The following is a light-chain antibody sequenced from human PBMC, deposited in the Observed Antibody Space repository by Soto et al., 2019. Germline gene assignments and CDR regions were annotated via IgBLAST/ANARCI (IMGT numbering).Light chain of an antibody. CDR3: SSYAGSNKLV. CDR1: SSDVGVYDY. J-gene: IGLJ2*01. Sequence: QSALTQPPSASRSPGQSVTISCTGTSSDVGVYDYVSWYQQHPGKVPKLMIYEVSKRPSGVPDRFSGSKSGNTASLTVSGLQAEDEADYYCSSYAGSNKLVFGGGTKLTVL. CDR2: EVS. V-gene: IGLV2-8*01.